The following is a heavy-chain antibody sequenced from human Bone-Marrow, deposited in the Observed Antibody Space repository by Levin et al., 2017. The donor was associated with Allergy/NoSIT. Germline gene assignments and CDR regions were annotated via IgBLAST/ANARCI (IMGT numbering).Heavy chain of an antibody. Sequence: GESLKISCAASGFTFTNYAMTWVRQAPGKGLEWVSAISGTGDRTFYADSVKGRFTISRDKSKKTLYLQMDSLRAEDTAVYYCAKDDGGTYFLDYWGQGTLVTVSS. J-gene: IGHJ4*02. CDR3: AKDDGGTYFLDY. CDR2: ISGTGDRT. D-gene: IGHD2-15*01. CDR1: GFTFTNYA. V-gene: IGHV3-23*01.